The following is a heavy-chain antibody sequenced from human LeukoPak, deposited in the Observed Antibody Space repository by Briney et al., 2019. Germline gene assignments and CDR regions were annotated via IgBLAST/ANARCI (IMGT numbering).Heavy chain of an antibody. CDR2: ISGSGGST. V-gene: IGHV3-23*01. Sequence: GGSLRLSCAASGFTFSSYAMSWVRQAPGKGLEWVSAISGSGGSTYYADSVKGRFTISRDNSKNTLYLQMNSLRAEDTAVYYCAKGENALRYYGMNVWGQGTTVTVSS. D-gene: IGHD3-16*01. J-gene: IGHJ6*02. CDR1: GFTFSSYA. CDR3: AKGENALRYYGMNV.